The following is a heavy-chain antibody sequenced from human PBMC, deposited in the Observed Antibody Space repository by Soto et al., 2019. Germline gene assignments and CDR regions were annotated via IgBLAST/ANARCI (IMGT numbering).Heavy chain of an antibody. V-gene: IGHV1-18*04. CDR2: ISAYNGNT. Sequence: ASLSVSGMTSRYTFSISAISLGRRAPGQGREWMGWISAYNGNTNYAEKLQGRVTMTTDTSTSTEYMELRSLSSDDTAVKYCERVLLGRDYVGCWFDPWGQGTLVTVSS. CDR1: RYTFSISA. D-gene: IGHD4-17*01. J-gene: IGHJ5*02. CDR3: ERVLLGRDYVGCWFDP.